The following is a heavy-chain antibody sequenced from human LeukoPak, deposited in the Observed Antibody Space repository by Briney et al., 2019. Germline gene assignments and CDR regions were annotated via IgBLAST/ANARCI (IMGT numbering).Heavy chain of an antibody. V-gene: IGHV4-59*01. CDR2: IYYSGST. D-gene: IGHD1-26*01. Sequence: PSETLSLTCTVSGGSISSYYWSWIRQPPGKGLEWVGYIYYSGSTNYNPFLKSRVTISVDTSKNQFSLKLSSVTAADTAVYYCASTIVGAEYYQHWGQGTLVTVSS. CDR1: GGSISSYY. CDR3: ASTIVGAEYYQH. J-gene: IGHJ1*01.